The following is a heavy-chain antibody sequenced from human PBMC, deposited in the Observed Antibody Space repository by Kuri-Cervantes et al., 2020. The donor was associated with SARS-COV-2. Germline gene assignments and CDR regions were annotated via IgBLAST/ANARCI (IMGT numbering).Heavy chain of an antibody. V-gene: IGHV4-39*01. CDR1: GGSISSSSYY. D-gene: IGHD6-13*01. CDR3: ARHRDSGSWYGRGAFDY. CDR2: IYYSGST. J-gene: IGHJ4*02. Sequence: ESLKISCTVSGGSISSSSYYWGWIRQPPGKGLEWIGSIYYSGSTYYNPSLKSRVTISVDTSKNQFSLKLSSVTAADTAVCYCARHRDSGSWYGRGAFDYWGQGTLVTVSS.